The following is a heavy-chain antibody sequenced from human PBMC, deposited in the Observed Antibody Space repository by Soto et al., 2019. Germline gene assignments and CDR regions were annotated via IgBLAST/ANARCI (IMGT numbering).Heavy chain of an antibody. V-gene: IGHV1-69*02. CDR3: AITYCRDNSCPRDFDF. Sequence: QVQVVQSGAEVKNPESSVKVSCKPSGGTFNTYKVNWVRLAPGHGLEWMGRFIPILDMANYAQKFQDRVTITADRSTFTAYMELNSLTSDDTAVYYCAITYCRDNSCPRDFDFWGPGTRVTVSS. CDR1: GGTFNTYK. D-gene: IGHD2-21*01. J-gene: IGHJ4*02. CDR2: FIPILDMA.